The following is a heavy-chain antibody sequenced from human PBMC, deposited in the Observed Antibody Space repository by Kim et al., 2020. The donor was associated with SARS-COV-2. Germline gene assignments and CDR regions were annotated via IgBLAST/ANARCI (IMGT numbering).Heavy chain of an antibody. CDR3: ARGGGSSSGWGYFDY. J-gene: IGHJ4*02. V-gene: IGHV3-53*01. CDR2: IYSGGST. D-gene: IGHD6-19*01. CDR1: GFTVSSNY. Sequence: GGSLRLSCAASGFTVSSNYMSWVRQAPGKGLEWVSVIYSGGSTYYADSVKGRFTISRDNSKNTLYLQMNSLRAEDTAVYYCARGGGSSSGWGYFDYWGQGTLVTVSS.